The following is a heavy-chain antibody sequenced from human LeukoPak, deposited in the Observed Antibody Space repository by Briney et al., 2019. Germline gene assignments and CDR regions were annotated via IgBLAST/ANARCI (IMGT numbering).Heavy chain of an antibody. J-gene: IGHJ4*02. D-gene: IGHD2-8*01. CDR1: GGTFSSYA. CDR3: ARGDCTNGVCFDY. V-gene: IGHV1-69*01. CDR2: IIPIFGTA. Sequence: GSSVKVSCKASGGTFSSYAISWVRQAPGQGLEWMGGIIPIFGTANYAQKFQGRATITADESTSTAYMELSSLRSEDTAVYYCARGDCTNGVCFDYWGQGTLVTVSS.